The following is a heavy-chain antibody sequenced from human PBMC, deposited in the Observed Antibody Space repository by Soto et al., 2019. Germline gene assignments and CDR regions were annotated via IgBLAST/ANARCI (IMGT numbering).Heavy chain of an antibody. V-gene: IGHV3-7*01. D-gene: IGHD7-27*01. Sequence: GGSLRLSCAASGFTFSSYWVSWVRQAPGKGLEWVANIKQDGSEKYYVDSVKGRFTISRDNAKNSLYLQMNSLRAEDTAVYYCARYRGLGYWGQGTLVTVSS. CDR1: GFTFSSYW. CDR3: ARYRGLGY. J-gene: IGHJ4*02. CDR2: IKQDGSEK.